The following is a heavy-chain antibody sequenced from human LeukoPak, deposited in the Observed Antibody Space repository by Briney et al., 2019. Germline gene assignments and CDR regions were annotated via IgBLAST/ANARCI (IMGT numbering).Heavy chain of an antibody. CDR1: GYTFTSYG. CDR3: ARPLYYDSTGYHQYYFGH. D-gene: IGHD3-22*01. CDR2: ISANNGNT. Sequence: ASVKVSCKASGYTFTSYGISWVRQAPGQGLEGMGWISANNGNTNYAQNLQGRVTMTTETSTSTAYMDLRSLRSDDTAVYYYARPLYYDSTGYHQYYFGHWGQGTLVTVSS. V-gene: IGHV1-18*01. J-gene: IGHJ4*02.